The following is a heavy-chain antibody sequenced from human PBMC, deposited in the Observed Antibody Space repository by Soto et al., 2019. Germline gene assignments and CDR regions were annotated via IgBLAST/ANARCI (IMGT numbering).Heavy chain of an antibody. D-gene: IGHD2-15*01. CDR1: GFTFSSYA. CDR3: ARDDVLCDGGRCYAVPLDV. Sequence: GGSLRLSCAASGFTFSSYAMKWVRQAPGKGLEWVSLIGESGTPTYYADSVKGRFTISRDNSGNTLLLEMYSLRAEDTAVYYCARDDVLCDGGRCYAVPLDVSGKGITVTVSS. CDR2: IGESGTPT. V-gene: IGHV3-23*01. J-gene: IGHJ6*04.